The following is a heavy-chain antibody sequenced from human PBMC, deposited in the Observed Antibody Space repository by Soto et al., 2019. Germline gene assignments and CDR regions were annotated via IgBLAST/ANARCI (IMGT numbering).Heavy chain of an antibody. Sequence: PGGSLRLSCVASGFSFSDYYMTWIRQAPGKGLEWVSYISGSGAAAIYYADSVKGRFTISRDNAKNSLYLQMNSLRAEDTAVYYCASSVGLKYWGQGTLVTVSS. V-gene: IGHV3-11*01. J-gene: IGHJ4*02. CDR2: ISGSGAAAI. CDR1: GFSFSDYY. CDR3: ASSVGLKY. D-gene: IGHD1-26*01.